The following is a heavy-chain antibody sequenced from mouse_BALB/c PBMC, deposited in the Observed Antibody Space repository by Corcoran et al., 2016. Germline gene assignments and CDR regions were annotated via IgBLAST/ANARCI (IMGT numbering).Heavy chain of an antibody. CDR3: ARDRDSSRVGLDY. CDR1: GYTFTSYV. J-gene: IGHJ2*01. CDR2: INPYNDGT. D-gene: IGHD3-1*01. V-gene: IGHV1S136*01. Sequence: EVQLQQSGPELVKPGASVKMSCKASGYTFTSYVMHWVKQKPGQGLEWIGYINPYNDGTKYKEKFKGKATLTSDKSSSTAYMELSSMTSEDSAVYYCARDRDSSRVGLDYWGQGTTLTVSS.